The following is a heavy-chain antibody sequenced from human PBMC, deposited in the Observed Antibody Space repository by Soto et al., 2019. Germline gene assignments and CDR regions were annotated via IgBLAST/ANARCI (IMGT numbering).Heavy chain of an antibody. CDR1: GFTFNNYG. V-gene: IGHV3-33*01. J-gene: IGHJ5*02. CDR2: IKNDGNDK. CDR3: ARDSLPPYYDFWSGYKTNNWFDP. Sequence: SLRLSCAASGFTFNNYGMHWVRQAPGKGLEWVANIKNDGNDKYYVNSVKGRFTISRDNSKNTLYLQMNSLRAEDTAVYYCARDSLPPYYDFWSGYKTNNWFDPWGQGTLVTVSS. D-gene: IGHD3-3*01.